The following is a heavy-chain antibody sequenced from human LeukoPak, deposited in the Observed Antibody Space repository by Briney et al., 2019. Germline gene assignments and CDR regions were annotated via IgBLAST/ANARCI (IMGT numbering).Heavy chain of an antibody. D-gene: IGHD3-3*01. J-gene: IGHJ4*02. CDR1: GFTFSDYY. Sequence: PGGSLRLSCAASGFTFSDYYMSWMRQAPGKGLEWVSYISSSGSTIYYADSVKGRFTISRDNAKNSLYLQMDSLRAEDTAVYYCARERTYYDFWSGSYWGQGTLVTVSS. V-gene: IGHV3-11*04. CDR3: ARERTYYDFWSGSY. CDR2: ISSSGSTI.